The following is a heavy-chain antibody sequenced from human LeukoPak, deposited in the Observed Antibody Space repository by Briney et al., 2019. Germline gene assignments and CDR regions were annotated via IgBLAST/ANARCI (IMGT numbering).Heavy chain of an antibody. V-gene: IGHV3-30*04. CDR3: AKDSAVTYYYDSSGYSDY. J-gene: IGHJ4*02. Sequence: GGSLRLSCAASGFTFSSYAMHWVRQAPGKGLEWVAVISYDGSNKYYADSVKGRFTISRDNSKNTLYLQMNSLRAEDTAVYYCAKDSAVTYYYDSSGYSDYWGQGTLVTVSS. CDR1: GFTFSSYA. CDR2: ISYDGSNK. D-gene: IGHD3-22*01.